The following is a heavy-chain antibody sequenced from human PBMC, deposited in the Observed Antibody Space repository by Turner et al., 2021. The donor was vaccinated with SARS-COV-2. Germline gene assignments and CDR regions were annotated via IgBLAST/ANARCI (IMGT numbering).Heavy chain of an antibody. Sequence: QLQLQESGPGLVKPSETLSLTCTVSDGSISSSSYYWGWIRQTPGKGLEWIGSIYYSGSTYYNPSLKSRVTISVDTSKNQFSLKLSSVTAADTAVYYCARNSPKWYYYDSSGYYDYWGQGTLVTVSS. D-gene: IGHD3-22*01. CDR3: ARNSPKWYYYDSSGYYDY. CDR2: IYYSGST. CDR1: DGSISSSSYY. V-gene: IGHV4-39*01. J-gene: IGHJ4*02.